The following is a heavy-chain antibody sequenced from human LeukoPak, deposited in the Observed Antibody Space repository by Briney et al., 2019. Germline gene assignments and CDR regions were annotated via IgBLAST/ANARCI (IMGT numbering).Heavy chain of an antibody. Sequence: SETLSLTCSVSGGSISNYYWSWIRQPPGKGLEWIGYIYYSGSTNYNPSLKSRVTISVDTSKNQFSLKLSSVTAADTAVYYCARAPRYSGSYYFDYWGQGTLVTVSS. CDR2: IYYSGST. J-gene: IGHJ4*02. D-gene: IGHD1-26*01. CDR1: GGSISNYY. V-gene: IGHV4-59*01. CDR3: ARAPRYSGSYYFDY.